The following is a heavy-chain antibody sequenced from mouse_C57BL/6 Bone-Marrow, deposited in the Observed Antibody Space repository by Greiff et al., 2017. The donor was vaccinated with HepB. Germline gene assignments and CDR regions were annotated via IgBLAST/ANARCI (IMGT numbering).Heavy chain of an antibody. V-gene: IGHV1-54*01. J-gene: IGHJ1*03. CDR2: INPGSGGT. CDR3: ARRFTYWYFDV. Sequence: QVQLKQSGAELVRPGTSVKVSCKASGYAFTNYLIEWVKQRPGQGLEWIGVINPGSGGTNYNEKFKGKATLTADKSSSTAYMQLSSLTSEDSAVYFCARRFTYWYFDVWGTGTTVTVSS. CDR1: GYAFTNYL.